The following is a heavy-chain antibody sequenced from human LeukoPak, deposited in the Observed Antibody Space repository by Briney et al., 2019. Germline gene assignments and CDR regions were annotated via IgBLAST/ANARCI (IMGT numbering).Heavy chain of an antibody. CDR2: IYYSGST. D-gene: IGHD1-1*01. CDR1: GGSISSHY. J-gene: IGHJ5*02. Sequence: SETLSLTCTVSGGSISSHYWSWIRQPPGKGLEWIGYIYYSGSTNYNPSLKSRVTISVDTSKNQFSLKLSSVTAADTAVYYCARGQLERRGWFDPWGQGTLVTVSS. V-gene: IGHV4-59*11. CDR3: ARGQLERRGWFDP.